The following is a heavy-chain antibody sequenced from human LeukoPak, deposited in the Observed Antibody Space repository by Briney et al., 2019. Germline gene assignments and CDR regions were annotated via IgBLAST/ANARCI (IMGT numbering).Heavy chain of an antibody. V-gene: IGHV3-7*01. CDR2: IKQDGSEK. J-gene: IGHJ6*02. CDR3: ARDRWAILTGSENYYFYGMDV. CDR1: GFTFSSYW. D-gene: IGHD3-9*01. Sequence: GGSLRLSCAASGFTFSSYWMSWVRQAPGKGLEWVTNIKQDGSEKTYVDSVKGRFTISRDNAKNSLYLQMNSLRAEDTAVYYCARDRWAILTGSENYYFYGMDVWGQGTTVTVSS.